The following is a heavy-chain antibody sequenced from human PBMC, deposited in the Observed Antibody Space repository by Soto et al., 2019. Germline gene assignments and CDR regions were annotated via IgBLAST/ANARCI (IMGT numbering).Heavy chain of an antibody. CDR1: GESISSSSYY. Sequence: TLSLTCIVSGESISSSSYYWGWIRQPPGKGLEWIGSIYYSGRTYYNPSFKSRVTISIDTSKNQFSLKLSSVTATDTAVCYCARQRTTVVTQAYFDHWGQGALVTVSS. V-gene: IGHV4-39*01. CDR3: ARQRTTVVTQAYFDH. D-gene: IGHD2-21*02. J-gene: IGHJ4*02. CDR2: IYYSGRT.